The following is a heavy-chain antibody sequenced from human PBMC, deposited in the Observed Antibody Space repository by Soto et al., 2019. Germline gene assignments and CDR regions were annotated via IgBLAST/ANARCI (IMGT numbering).Heavy chain of an antibody. CDR3: ARDSYAMVRGAELGY. CDR2: IIPILGIA. J-gene: IGHJ4*02. Sequence: QVQLVQSGAEVKKPGSSVKVSCKTSGGTFSSYTISWVRQAPGQGLEWLGRIIPILGIANYAQKFQGRVTITADKSTSTAYMELSSLRSEDTAVYYCARDSYAMVRGAELGYWGQGTLVTVSS. V-gene: IGHV1-69*08. CDR1: GGTFSSYT. D-gene: IGHD3-10*01.